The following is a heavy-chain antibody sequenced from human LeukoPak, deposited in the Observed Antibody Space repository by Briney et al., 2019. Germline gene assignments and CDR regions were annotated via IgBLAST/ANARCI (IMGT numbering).Heavy chain of an antibody. CDR2: IYYSGST. CDR1: GGSISSSSYY. D-gene: IGHD6-13*01. V-gene: IGHV4-39*07. J-gene: IGHJ4*02. CDR3: ARDHQQQLVPPFDY. Sequence: SETLSLTCTVSGGSISSSSYYWGWIRQPPGKGLEWIGSIYYSGSTYYNPSLKSRVTISVDTSKNQFSLKLSSVTAADTAVYYCARDHQQQLVPPFDYWGQGTLVTVSS.